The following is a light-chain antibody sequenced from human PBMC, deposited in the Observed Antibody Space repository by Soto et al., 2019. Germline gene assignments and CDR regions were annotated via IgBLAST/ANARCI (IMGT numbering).Light chain of an antibody. V-gene: IGKV2-28*01. J-gene: IGKJ2*01. Sequence: PLSLPVTPGEPASISCRSSQRLLHSNGYNYLDWYLKKPGQSPQLLIYLGSNRDSGVPDRFSGRGSGRYVTLKISRVEAENVGVYYCMQALQIPNTFGQGTKLEIK. CDR3: MQALQIPNT. CDR2: LGS. CDR1: QRLLHSNGYNY.